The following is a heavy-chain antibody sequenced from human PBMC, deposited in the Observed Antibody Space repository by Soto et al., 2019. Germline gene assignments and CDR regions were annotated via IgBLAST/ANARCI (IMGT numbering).Heavy chain of an antibody. CDR3: ARQIVYGSITGSSGPYMDV. Sequence: QLQLQESGPGLVKPSETLSLTCTVSGGSISSSSYYWGWIRQPPGKGLEWIGSIYYSGSTYYNPSLQSRVTLSVDTSKNQFSLKLSSVTAADTAVYYCARQIVYGSITGSSGPYMDVWGKGTTVTVSS. CDR2: IYYSGST. J-gene: IGHJ6*03. V-gene: IGHV4-39*01. D-gene: IGHD1-20*01. CDR1: GGSISSSSYY.